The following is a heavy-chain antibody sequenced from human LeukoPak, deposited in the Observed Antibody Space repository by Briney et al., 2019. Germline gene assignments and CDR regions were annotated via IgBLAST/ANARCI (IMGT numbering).Heavy chain of an antibody. CDR1: GFTFSSYE. V-gene: IGHV3-48*03. D-gene: IGHD1-26*01. Sequence: GGSLRLSCAASGFTFSSYEMSWVRQAPGKGLEWVSYISSSGSTEKYADSVKGRFTISRDNAKNSLYLQMNSLRAEDTAVYYCARGERLNYFGYWGQGTLVTVSS. J-gene: IGHJ4*02. CDR3: ARGERLNYFGY. CDR2: ISSSGSTE.